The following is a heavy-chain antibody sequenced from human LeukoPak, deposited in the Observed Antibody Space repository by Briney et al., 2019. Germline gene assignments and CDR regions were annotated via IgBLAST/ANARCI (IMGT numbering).Heavy chain of an antibody. V-gene: IGHV4-59*12. J-gene: IGHJ4*02. CDR3: ARDTSCYTGGCGYYFDY. Sequence: PSETLSLTCTVSGGSISSYYWSWIRQPPGKGLEWIGYIYYSGSTNYNPSLKSRVTMSVDTSKNQFSLKLSSVTAADTAVYYCARDTSCYTGGCGYYFDYWGQGTLVTVSS. D-gene: IGHD2-2*02. CDR1: GGSISSYY. CDR2: IYYSGST.